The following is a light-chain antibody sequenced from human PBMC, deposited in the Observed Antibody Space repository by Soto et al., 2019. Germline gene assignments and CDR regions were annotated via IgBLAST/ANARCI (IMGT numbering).Light chain of an antibody. Sequence: QSWLTQPASLSGSPGQSITISCTGTSSDIVAYDYVSWFQQHPGKAPKLMISEVNNRPSGVSNRFSGSKSGNTAYLTISGLQVEDEAAYFRLSFTTTSTHVFGTGTKVTVL. V-gene: IGLV2-14*01. CDR3: LSFTTTSTHV. CDR1: SSDIVAYDY. J-gene: IGLJ1*01. CDR2: EVN.